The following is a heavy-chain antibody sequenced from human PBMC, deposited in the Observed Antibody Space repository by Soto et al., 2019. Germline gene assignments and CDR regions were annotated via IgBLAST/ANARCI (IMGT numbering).Heavy chain of an antibody. V-gene: IGHV3-74*01. D-gene: IGHD6-19*01. J-gene: IGHJ5*01. CDR3: ARDRYNSSWYDS. Sequence: GGSLRLSCAASGFTFSSYWMHWVRQAPGKGLLWVSRINSDGSSTSYADSVKGRFTISRDNAKNTLYLQMNSLGAEDTAVYYCARDRYNSSWYDSWDKGTLVTVSS. CDR1: GFTFSSYW. CDR2: INSDGSST.